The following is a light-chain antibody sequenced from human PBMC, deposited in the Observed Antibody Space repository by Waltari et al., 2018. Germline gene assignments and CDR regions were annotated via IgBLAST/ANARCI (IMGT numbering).Light chain of an antibody. Sequence: QSVLTQPPSVSGTPGQRVTISCSGSTSNIGAGHDVHWYQHLPGTAPKLLISGNNHRPSGVPDRCSGAKSGTSASLAITGLQADDEADYFCQSFDNMLSGGVVFGGGTKLAVL. J-gene: IGLJ2*01. CDR1: TSNIGAGHD. CDR3: QSFDNMLSGGVV. CDR2: GNN. V-gene: IGLV1-40*01.